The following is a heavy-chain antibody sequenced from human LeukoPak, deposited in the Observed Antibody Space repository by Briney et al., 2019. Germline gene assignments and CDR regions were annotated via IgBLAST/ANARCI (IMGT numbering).Heavy chain of an antibody. CDR1: GGSISSYY. CDR3: ARRGNIVVVPAAMLAWFDP. D-gene: IGHD2-2*01. V-gene: IGHV4-59*01. CDR2: IYYSGST. J-gene: IGHJ5*02. Sequence: PSETLSLTCTVSGGSISSYYWSWIRQPPGKGLEWIGYIYYSGSTNYSPSLKSRVTISLDTSKNQFSLKLSSVTAADTAVYYCARRGNIVVVPAAMLAWFDPWGQGTLVTVSS.